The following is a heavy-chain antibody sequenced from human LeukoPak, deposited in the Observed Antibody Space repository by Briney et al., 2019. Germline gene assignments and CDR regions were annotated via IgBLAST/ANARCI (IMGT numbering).Heavy chain of an antibody. Sequence: SVKVSCKVSGYTLTELSMHWVRQAPGQGLEWMGGIIPIFGTANYAQKFQGRVTITADKSTSTAYMELSSLRSEDTAVYYCASKNWNDGGWFDPWGQGTLVTVSS. J-gene: IGHJ5*02. V-gene: IGHV1-69*06. D-gene: IGHD1-1*01. CDR2: IIPIFGTA. CDR3: ASKNWNDGGWFDP. CDR1: GYTLTELS.